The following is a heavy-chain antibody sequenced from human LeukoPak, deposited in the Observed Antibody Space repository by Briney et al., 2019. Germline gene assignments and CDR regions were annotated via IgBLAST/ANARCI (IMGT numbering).Heavy chain of an antibody. CDR3: ARVGPTSSWFAP. CDR1: GGSISSYY. J-gene: IGHJ5*02. V-gene: IGHV4-59*01. Sequence: SETLSLTCTVSGGSISSYYWSWIRQPPGKGLEWIGYIYYSGSTNYNPSLKSRVTISVDTSKNQFSLKLSSVTAADTAVYYCARVGPTSSWFAPWGQGTLVTVSS. CDR2: IYYSGST. D-gene: IGHD3-16*01.